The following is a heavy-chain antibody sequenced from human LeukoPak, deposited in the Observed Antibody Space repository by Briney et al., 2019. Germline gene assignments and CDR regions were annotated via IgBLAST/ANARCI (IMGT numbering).Heavy chain of an antibody. CDR2: ISGSGGYT. CDR3: AKTHLPGIPVAGTEY. CDR1: GFTFSSYG. J-gene: IGHJ4*02. Sequence: GGSLRLSCAASGFTFSSYGMSWVRQAPGKGLEWVSAISGSGGYTYYADSVKGRFTISRDNYKNTLYLQMKSLRADDTAVYYCAKTHLPGIPVAGTEYWGQGTLVTVSS. D-gene: IGHD6-19*01. V-gene: IGHV3-23*01.